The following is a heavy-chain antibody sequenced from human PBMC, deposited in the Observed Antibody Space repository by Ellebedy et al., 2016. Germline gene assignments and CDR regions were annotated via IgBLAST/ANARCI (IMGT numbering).Heavy chain of an antibody. V-gene: IGHV3-7*01. CDR1: GFTFSSYW. D-gene: IGHD6-19*01. CDR3: AGGRGWYGDY. CDR2: IKQGGSEK. Sequence: GESLKISXEASGFTFSSYWMNWVRQGPGKGLEWVANIKQGGSEKYYMDSVKGQFTISRDDAKNTLYLQMNSLRAEDTAVYYCAGGRGWYGDYWGQGTLVTVSS. J-gene: IGHJ4*02.